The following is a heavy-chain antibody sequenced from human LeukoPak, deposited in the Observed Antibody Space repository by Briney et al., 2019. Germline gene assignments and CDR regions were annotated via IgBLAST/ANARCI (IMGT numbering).Heavy chain of an antibody. V-gene: IGHV3-21*01. CDR3: ARDLGSSGYSLDY. Sequence: AGGSLRLSCAASGFTFSSYSMNWVRQAPGKGLEWVSSISSSSSYIYYADSVKGRFTISRDNAKNSLYLQMNSLRAEDTAVYYCARDLGSSGYSLDYWGQGTLVTVSS. CDR2: ISSSSSYI. CDR1: GFTFSSYS. D-gene: IGHD3-22*01. J-gene: IGHJ4*02.